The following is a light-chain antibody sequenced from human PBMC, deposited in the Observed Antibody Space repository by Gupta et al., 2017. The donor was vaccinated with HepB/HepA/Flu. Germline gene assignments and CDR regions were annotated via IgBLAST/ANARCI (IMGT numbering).Light chain of an antibody. CDR2: AAS. CDR1: QTVGSNY. Sequence: EIVLTQSPGTLSLSPGERATLSCRASQTVGSNYLAWYQQRPGQAPRLLIYAASNRDDGIPDRFSGSGSRTEFALTISRREPEDFAVYYCQHEGHSQVTFGQGSKVEIK. V-gene: IGKV3-20*01. J-gene: IGKJ1*01. CDR3: QHEGHSQVT.